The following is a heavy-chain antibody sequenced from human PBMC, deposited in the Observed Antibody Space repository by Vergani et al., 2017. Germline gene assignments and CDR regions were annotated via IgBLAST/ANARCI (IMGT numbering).Heavy chain of an antibody. Sequence: EVHLLESGGGLVQSGGSLRLSCAASGFTFSNSAVSWVRQAPGRGLAWVSSISGPGLSTYYADSVKGRFSISRDNSKNTVFLQMHSLRAEDTAIYYCAKDVDEWRPYYNGMDVWGQGTTVTVSS. CDR2: ISGPGLST. V-gene: IGHV3-23*01. CDR3: AKDVDEWRPYYNGMDV. CDR1: GFTFSNSA. D-gene: IGHD3-3*01. J-gene: IGHJ6*02.